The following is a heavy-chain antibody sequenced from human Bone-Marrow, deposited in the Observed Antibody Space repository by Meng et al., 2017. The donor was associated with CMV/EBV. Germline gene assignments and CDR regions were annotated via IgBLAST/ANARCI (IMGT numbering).Heavy chain of an antibody. CDR3: AKDPPTGDGYYFDF. V-gene: IGHV3-23*01. CDR2: IGISGDT. J-gene: IGHJ4*02. Sequence: SWVRQPPGKGLEWVSTIGISGDTYYADSVKGRFAISRDNSKATLYLHMSSLRAEDTATFYCAKDPPTGDGYYFDFWGQGTLVTVSS. D-gene: IGHD7-27*01.